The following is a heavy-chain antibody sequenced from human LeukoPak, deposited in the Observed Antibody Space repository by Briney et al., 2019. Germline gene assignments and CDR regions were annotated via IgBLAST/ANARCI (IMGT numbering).Heavy chain of an antibody. CDR3: ARERTYYDILTGYYSRGGAFDI. V-gene: IGHV3-21*01. CDR2: ISSSSSYI. CDR1: GFTFSSYG. J-gene: IGHJ3*02. Sequence: GGSLRLSCAASGFTFSSYGMNWVRQAPGKGLEWVSSISSSSSYIYYADSVKGRFTISRDNAKNSLYLQMNSLRAEDTAVYYCARERTYYDILTGYYSRGGAFDIWGQGTMVTVSS. D-gene: IGHD3-9*01.